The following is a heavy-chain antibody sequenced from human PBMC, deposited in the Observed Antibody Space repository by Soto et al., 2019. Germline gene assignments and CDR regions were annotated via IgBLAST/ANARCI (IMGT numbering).Heavy chain of an antibody. CDR2: IRPDGSET. CDR1: GFTFTEFY. D-gene: IGHD4-4*01. J-gene: IGHJ4*02. V-gene: IGHV3-7*03. CDR3: AGWGGHDYNY. Sequence: EVQLVQSGGGLVQPGGSLRLSCVGSGFTFTEFYMNWVRQAPGKGLEWVANIRPDGSETNYVESVKGRFTTSRDNAKNSLFLKMNSLRADDTAVYYCAGWGGHDYNYWGQGILVTVSS.